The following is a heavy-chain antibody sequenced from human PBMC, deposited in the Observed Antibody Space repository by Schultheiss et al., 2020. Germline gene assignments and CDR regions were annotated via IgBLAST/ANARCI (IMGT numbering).Heavy chain of an antibody. CDR2: IKQDGSEK. V-gene: IGHV3-7*01. CDR1: GFTFSSYW. D-gene: IGHD1-14*01. Sequence: GGSLRLSCEGSGFTFSSYWMSWVRQAPGKGLEWVANIKQDGSEKYYVDSVKGRFTISRDNAKNSLYLQMNSLRAEDTAVYYCARVWHPNPKLYFDYWGQGTLVTVSS. CDR3: ARVWHPNPKLYFDY. J-gene: IGHJ4*02.